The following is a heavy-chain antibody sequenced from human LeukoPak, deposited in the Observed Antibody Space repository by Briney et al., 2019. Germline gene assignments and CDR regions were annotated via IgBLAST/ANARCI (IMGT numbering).Heavy chain of an antibody. Sequence: ASVTVSFTVSGYTLTELSMHWVGQAPGKGGEGMGGFDPEDGETIYAQKFQGRVTMTEDTSTDTAYMELSSMRSEDTAVYYCAKLIVGATTDSYYGMDVWGQGTTVTVSS. CDR2: FDPEDGET. CDR1: GYTLTELS. V-gene: IGHV1-24*01. J-gene: IGHJ6*02. CDR3: AKLIVGATTDSYYGMDV. D-gene: IGHD1-26*01.